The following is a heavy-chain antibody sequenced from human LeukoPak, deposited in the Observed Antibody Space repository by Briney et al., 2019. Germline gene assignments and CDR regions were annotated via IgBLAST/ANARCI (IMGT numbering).Heavy chain of an antibody. V-gene: IGHV1-69*04. CDR3: ARGRGSGWSYYFDY. Sequence: GASVKVSCKASGGTFSSYAISWVRQAPGQGLEWMGRIIPILGIANYAQKFQGRVTITADKSTSTAYMELGSLRSEDTAVYYCARGRGSGWSYYFDYWGQGTLVTVSS. CDR1: GGTFSSYA. J-gene: IGHJ4*02. CDR2: IIPILGIA. D-gene: IGHD6-19*01.